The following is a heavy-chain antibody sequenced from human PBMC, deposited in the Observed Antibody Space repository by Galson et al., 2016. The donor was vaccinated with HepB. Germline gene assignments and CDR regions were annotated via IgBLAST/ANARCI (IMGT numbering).Heavy chain of an antibody. Sequence: PALVKPTQTLTLTCTFSGFSLTTSGVGVGWIRQPPGKALEWLSLIFWDDDKRYSPSLKSRLKITRDTSKNLVVLTMTNMDPVDTGTYFCARVCSGAGCYDYWGQGTLVTVSS. CDR3: ARVCSGAGCYDY. CDR2: IFWDDDK. V-gene: IGHV2-5*02. CDR1: GFSLTTSGVG. D-gene: IGHD2-15*01. J-gene: IGHJ4*02.